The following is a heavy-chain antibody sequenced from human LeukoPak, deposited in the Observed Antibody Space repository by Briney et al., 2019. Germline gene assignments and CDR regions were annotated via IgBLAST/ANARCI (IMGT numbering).Heavy chain of an antibody. CDR1: GFTFSSYW. Sequence: GGSLRLSCAASGFTFSSYWMHGVRQAPGKGLVWVSRINSDGSSTSYADSVKGRFTISRDNAKNTLYLQMNSLRAEDTAVYYCARSSAPYYYYGMDVWGQGTTVTVSS. J-gene: IGHJ6*02. D-gene: IGHD6-6*01. CDR3: ARSSAPYYYYGMDV. V-gene: IGHV3-74*01. CDR2: INSDGSST.